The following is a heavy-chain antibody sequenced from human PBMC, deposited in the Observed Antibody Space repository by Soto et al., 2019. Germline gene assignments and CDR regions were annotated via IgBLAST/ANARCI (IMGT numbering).Heavy chain of an antibody. Sequence: QVQLVQSGAEVKKPGASVKVSCKASGYTFTSYYMHWVRQAPGQGLEWMGKINPSGGSTSYEHKFQGRVTMTRDTSKSTVYMELSSLRSEDTAVYYCARGGARIAAAGTGVDFDYWGQGTLVTVSS. J-gene: IGHJ4*02. CDR2: INPSGGST. D-gene: IGHD6-13*01. CDR1: GYTFTSYY. V-gene: IGHV1-46*03. CDR3: ARGGARIAAAGTGVDFDY.